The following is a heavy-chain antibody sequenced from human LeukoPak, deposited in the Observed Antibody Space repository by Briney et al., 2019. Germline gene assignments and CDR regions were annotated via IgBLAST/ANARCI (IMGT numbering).Heavy chain of an antibody. CDR2: ISAYNGNT. Sequence: ASVKVSCKASGYTFTSYGISWVRQAPGQGLEWMGWISAYNGNTNYAQKLQGRVTMTTDTSTSTAYMELRSLRSDDTAVYYCARVLSVPLLPHCSSTSCYRWFDHWGQGTLVTVSS. CDR3: ARVLSVPLLPHCSSTSCYRWFDH. D-gene: IGHD2-2*02. CDR1: GYTFTSYG. V-gene: IGHV1-18*01. J-gene: IGHJ5*02.